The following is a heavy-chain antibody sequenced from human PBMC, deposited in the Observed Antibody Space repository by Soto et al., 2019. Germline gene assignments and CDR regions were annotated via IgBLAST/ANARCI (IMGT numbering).Heavy chain of an antibody. J-gene: IGHJ4*02. CDR1: GGSISTYY. CDR2: FYYSGNT. CDR3: ARGRFNILTGYYLDS. V-gene: IGHV4-59*01. D-gene: IGHD3-9*01. Sequence: SETLSLTCTVSGGSISTYYWSWIRQPPGKGLEWIGYFYYSGNTNYNPSLKSRVTISVDTSKNQFSLKLSSVTAADTAVYYCARGRFNILTGYYLDSWGQGTLVTVSS.